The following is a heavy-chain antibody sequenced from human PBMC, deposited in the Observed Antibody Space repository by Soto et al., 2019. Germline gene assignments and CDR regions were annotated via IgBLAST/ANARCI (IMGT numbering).Heavy chain of an antibody. D-gene: IGHD2-15*01. J-gene: IGHJ4*02. Sequence: EVQLLESGGGLVQPGGSLRLPCVASGFMINNYAMYWVRQAPGTGLQCVSAVSKSGVAYYGDSAKGRFSVSRASSNNMFYLQVNGLRVEDTAIYYCAKRRDSSNSKYSDFDYWGQGTQLTVSS. CDR3: AKRRDSSNSKYSDFDY. CDR2: VSKSGVA. V-gene: IGHV3-23*01. CDR1: GFMINNYA.